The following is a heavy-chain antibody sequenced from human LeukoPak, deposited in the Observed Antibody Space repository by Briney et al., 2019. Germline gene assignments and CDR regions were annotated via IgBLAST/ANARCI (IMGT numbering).Heavy chain of an antibody. D-gene: IGHD5-18*01. CDR3: ARDRKKTWIQLDYFDY. Sequence: SVKVSCKASGGTFSSYAISWVRQAPGQGLEWMGGIIPIFGTANYAQKFQGRVTITADESTSTAYMELSSLRSEDTAVYYCARDRKKTWIQLDYFDYWGQGTLVTVSS. V-gene: IGHV1-69*13. CDR1: GGTFSSYA. J-gene: IGHJ4*02. CDR2: IIPIFGTA.